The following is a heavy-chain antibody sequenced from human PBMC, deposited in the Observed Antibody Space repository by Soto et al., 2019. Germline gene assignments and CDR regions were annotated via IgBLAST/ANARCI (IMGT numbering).Heavy chain of an antibody. CDR2: VFPDGST. Sequence: QVHLQESGPGLVKPWGTLSLTCAVSGVSVTAGNLWSWVRQSPGKGLEWIGEVFPDGSTNYNPSLMSRVTISLDKSQNLFSLILTSVTAADTALYYWARVLSGNKEWFDPWGQGTLVTVSS. CDR3: ARVLSGNKEWFDP. CDR1: GVSVTAGNL. J-gene: IGHJ5*02. D-gene: IGHD3-10*01. V-gene: IGHV4-4*02.